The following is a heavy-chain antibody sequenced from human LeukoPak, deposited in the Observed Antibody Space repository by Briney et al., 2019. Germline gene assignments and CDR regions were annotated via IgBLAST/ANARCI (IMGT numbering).Heavy chain of an antibody. J-gene: IGHJ5*02. CDR1: GFTFSNYA. CDR2: ISSNGDST. V-gene: IGHV3-64D*09. CDR3: VKSASSYGANWFDP. Sequence: GGSLRLSCSASGFTFSNYAMHWVRQAPGKGLEYVSAISSNGDSTYYADSVKGRFIISRDNSKNSLSLHMSSLRAEDTAVYYCVKSASSYGANWFDPWGQGTLVTVPS. D-gene: IGHD4/OR15-4a*01.